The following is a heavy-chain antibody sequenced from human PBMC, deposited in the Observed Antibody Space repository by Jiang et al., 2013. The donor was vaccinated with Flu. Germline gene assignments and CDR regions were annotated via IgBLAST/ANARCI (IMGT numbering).Heavy chain of an antibody. CDR2: IYWDDDK. J-gene: IGHJ4*02. CDR3: ARNKYCGGDPCLDY. CDR1: GFSLSTNGVG. D-gene: IGHD2-21*02. V-gene: IGHV2-5*02. Sequence: KPTQTLTLTCTFSGFSLSTNGVGVGWIRQSPGKALEWLALIYWDDDKPYSPSLRSRLTITKDTSKNQVVLTMTNMDPVDTATYYCARNKYCGGDPCLDYWGQGTLVTVSS.